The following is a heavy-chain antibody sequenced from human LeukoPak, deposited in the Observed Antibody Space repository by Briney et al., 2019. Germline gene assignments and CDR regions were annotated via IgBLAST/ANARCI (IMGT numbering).Heavy chain of an antibody. D-gene: IGHD3-9*01. J-gene: IGHJ4*02. CDR3: ARHRDILTGADY. CDR1: GGTFSSYA. CDR2: IYPGDSDT. Sequence: GASVKVSCKASGGTFSSYAIGWVRQMPGKGLEWMGIIYPGDSDTRYSPSFQGQVTISADKSISTAYLQWSSLKASDTAMYYCARHRDILTGADYWGQGTLVTVSS. V-gene: IGHV5-51*01.